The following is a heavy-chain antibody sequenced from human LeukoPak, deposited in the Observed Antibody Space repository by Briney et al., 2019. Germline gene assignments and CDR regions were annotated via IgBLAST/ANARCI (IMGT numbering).Heavy chain of an antibody. Sequence: GGSLKLSCAASGFTFSSYAMSWVRQAPGKGLEWVSASSGSGGSTYYADSVKGRFTISRDNSKNTLYLQMNSLRAEDTAVYYCAKAADYGSGSYCYYYYGMDVWGQGTTVTVSS. V-gene: IGHV3-23*01. D-gene: IGHD3-10*01. CDR2: SSGSGGST. CDR1: GFTFSSYA. J-gene: IGHJ6*02. CDR3: AKAADYGSGSYCYYYYGMDV.